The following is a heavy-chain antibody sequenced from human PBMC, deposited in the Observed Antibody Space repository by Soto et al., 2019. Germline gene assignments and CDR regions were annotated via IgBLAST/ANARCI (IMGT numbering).Heavy chain of an antibody. Sequence: SVKVSCKASGGTFNSYAISWVRQAPGQGLEWMGGIIPTFGTAKYAQKFQDRVTITADESTSTAYMEVSSLRSEDTAVYYCARGNTLGESADYGMDVWGQGTTVTVSS. CDR2: IIPTFGTA. V-gene: IGHV1-69*13. J-gene: IGHJ6*02. CDR1: GGTFNSYA. D-gene: IGHD3-16*01. CDR3: ARGNTLGESADYGMDV.